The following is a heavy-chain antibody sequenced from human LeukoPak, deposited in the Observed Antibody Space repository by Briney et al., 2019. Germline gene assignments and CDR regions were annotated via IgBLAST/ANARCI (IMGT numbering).Heavy chain of an antibody. CDR2: IYYSGST. D-gene: IGHD5-18*01. CDR1: GGSISSSSYY. Sequence: SETLSLTCTVSGGSISSSSYYWSWIRQPPGKGLEWIGSIYYSGSTYYNPSLKSRVTISVDTSKNQFSLKLSSVTVADTAVYYCASSVDTAMVASGVFDYWGQGTLVTVSS. J-gene: IGHJ4*02. CDR3: ASSVDTAMVASGVFDY. V-gene: IGHV4-39*01.